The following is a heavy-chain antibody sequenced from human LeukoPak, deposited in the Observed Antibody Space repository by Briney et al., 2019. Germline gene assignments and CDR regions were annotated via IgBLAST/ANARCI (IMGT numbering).Heavy chain of an antibody. V-gene: IGHV4-39*07. CDR1: GGSISSSSYY. D-gene: IGHD3-22*01. CDR3: ARVGENSGYFDAFDT. CDR2: IYYSGST. Sequence: PSETLSLTCTVSGGSISSSSYYWGWIRQPPGKGLEWIGSIYYSGSTYYNPSLKSRVTISVDTSKNQFSLKLSSVTAADTAVYYCARVGENSGYFDAFDTWGQGTMVTVSS. J-gene: IGHJ3*02.